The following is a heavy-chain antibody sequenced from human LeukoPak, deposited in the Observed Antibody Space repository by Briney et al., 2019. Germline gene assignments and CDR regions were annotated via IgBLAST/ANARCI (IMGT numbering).Heavy chain of an antibody. D-gene: IGHD3-22*01. J-gene: IGHJ4*02. CDR1: GFTFSSYA. V-gene: IGHV3-23*01. CDR2: ISGSGGST. Sequence: GGSLSLSCAPSGFTFSSYAVSWVRQAPGRGMECVSAISGSGGSTYYADSVKGRFTISRDNSKNTLYLQMNSLRAEDTAVYYCAKDYPSYYDSSGYFDYWGQGTLVTVSS. CDR3: AKDYPSYYDSSGYFDY.